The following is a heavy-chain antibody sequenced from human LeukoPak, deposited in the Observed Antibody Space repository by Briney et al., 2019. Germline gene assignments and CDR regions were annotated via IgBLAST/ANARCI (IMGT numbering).Heavy chain of an antibody. CDR3: TRGPYCAGGCHFDS. Sequence: SETLSLTCTVSGASFSNSYWSWGRQPAGKGLEWIGRMYSSGSTNYNPSLTSRVAMSIDTSKNQFSLNLKSVTAADTAVYYCTRGPYCAGGCHFDSWGQGILVTVSS. J-gene: IGHJ4*02. D-gene: IGHD2-21*02. CDR1: GASFSNSY. V-gene: IGHV4-4*07. CDR2: MYSSGST.